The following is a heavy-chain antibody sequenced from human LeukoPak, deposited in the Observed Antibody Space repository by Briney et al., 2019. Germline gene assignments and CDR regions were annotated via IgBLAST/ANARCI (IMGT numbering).Heavy chain of an antibody. CDR3: ARDHPGGPDNRFDP. CDR2: SIPIFGTA. J-gene: IGHJ5*02. Sequence: SVKVSCKASGGTFSSYAISWVRHAPGQGLEWMGGSIPIFGTANYAQKFQGRVTITADESTSTAYMELSSLRYEDTAVYYCARDHPGGPDNRFDPWGQGTLVTVSS. D-gene: IGHD3-10*01. V-gene: IGHV1-69*01. CDR1: GGTFSSYA.